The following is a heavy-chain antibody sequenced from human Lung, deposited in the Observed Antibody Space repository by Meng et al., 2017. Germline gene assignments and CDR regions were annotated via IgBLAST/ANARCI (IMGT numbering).Heavy chain of an antibody. V-gene: IGHV4-31*03. J-gene: IGHJ5*02. Sequence: QVQLSEQGPGLVKPSQTLSLPCTVSGGSISSGTYYWGWIRQLPGKGLEWIAYIHYSGSTYYSPSLKSRVTISVDTSKNQLSLKLSSMTAADTAVYYCARYVFDSSSLYSNWFDPWGQGTLVTVSS. CDR1: GGSISSGTYY. D-gene: IGHD3-22*01. CDR2: IHYSGST. CDR3: ARYVFDSSSLYSNWFDP.